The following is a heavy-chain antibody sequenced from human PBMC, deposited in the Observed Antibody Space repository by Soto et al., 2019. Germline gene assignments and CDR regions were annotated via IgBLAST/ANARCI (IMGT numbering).Heavy chain of an antibody. CDR1: GGSFSGYY. V-gene: IGHV4-34*01. D-gene: IGHD5-12*01. CDR3: ARGQRRLRVYYYYGMDV. J-gene: IGHJ6*02. Sequence: SETLSLTCAVYGGSFSGYYWSWIRQPPGKGLEWIGEINHSGSTNYNPSLKSRVTISVDTSKNQFSLKLSSVTAADTAVYYCARGQRRLRVYYYYGMDVWGQGTTVPVSS. CDR2: INHSGST.